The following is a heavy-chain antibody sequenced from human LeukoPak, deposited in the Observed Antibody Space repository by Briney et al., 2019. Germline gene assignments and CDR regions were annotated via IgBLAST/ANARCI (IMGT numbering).Heavy chain of an antibody. J-gene: IGHJ4*02. CDR3: TTPPTFYYSVSGSHPYRDY. CDR2: IKRKIDGETT. V-gene: IGHV3-15*01. Sequence: PGGSLRLSCAASGFIFTDAWMSWVRQAPGKGLEWVGRIKRKIDGETTDYAAPVNGRFTISRDDSKNTLYLEMNSLKIEDTGVYYCTTPPTFYYSVSGSHPYRDYWGQGTLVTVSS. D-gene: IGHD3-10*01. CDR1: GFIFTDAW.